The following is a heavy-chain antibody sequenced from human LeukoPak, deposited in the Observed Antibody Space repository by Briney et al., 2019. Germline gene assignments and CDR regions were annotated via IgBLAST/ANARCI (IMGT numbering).Heavy chain of an antibody. V-gene: IGHV3-30-3*01. Sequence: GGSLRLSCAASGFTFSSYAMHWVRQAPGKGLEWVAVISYDGSNKYYADSVKGRFTISRDNSKNTLYLQMNSLRAEDTAVYYCARDIDYWGQGTLVTVSS. CDR1: GFTFSSYA. CDR2: ISYDGSNK. J-gene: IGHJ4*02. CDR3: ARDIDY.